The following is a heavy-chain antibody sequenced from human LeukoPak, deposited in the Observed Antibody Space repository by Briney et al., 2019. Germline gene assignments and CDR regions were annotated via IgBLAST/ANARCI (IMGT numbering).Heavy chain of an antibody. CDR1: GGSISSYY. Sequence: PSETLSLTCTVSGGSISSYYWSWIRQPPGKGLEWIGYIYYSGSTNYNPSLKSRVTISVDTSKNQFSLKLSSVTAADTAVYYCARHDKGGVQLWLRGNDAFDIWGQGTMVTVSS. V-gene: IGHV4-59*08. CDR2: IYYSGST. D-gene: IGHD5-18*01. CDR3: ARHDKGGVQLWLRGNDAFDI. J-gene: IGHJ3*02.